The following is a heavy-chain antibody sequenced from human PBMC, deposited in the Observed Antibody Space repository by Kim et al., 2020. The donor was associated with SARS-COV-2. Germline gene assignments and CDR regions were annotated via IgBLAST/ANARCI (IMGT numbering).Heavy chain of an antibody. Sequence: GGSLRLSCAASGFTFSDYYMSWIRQAPGKGLEWVSYISSSGSTIYYADSVKGRFTISRDNAKNSLYLQMNSLRAEDTAVYYCARDLALRVVTAEPFEVYWGQGTLVTVSS. V-gene: IGHV3-11*01. CDR2: ISSSGSTI. D-gene: IGHD2-21*02. CDR3: ARDLALRVVTAEPFEVY. J-gene: IGHJ4*02. CDR1: GFTFSDYY.